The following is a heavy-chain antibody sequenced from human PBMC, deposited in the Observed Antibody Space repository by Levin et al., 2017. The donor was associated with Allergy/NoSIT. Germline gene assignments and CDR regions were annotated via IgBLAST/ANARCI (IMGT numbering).Heavy chain of an antibody. J-gene: IGHJ4*02. Sequence: AGGSLRLSCTASGFTFGDYAMSWFRQAPGKGLEWVGFIRSKAYGGTTEYAASVKGRFTISRDDSKSIAYLQMNSLKTEDTAVYYCTRDGHRWQLAREPFDYWGQGTLVTVSS. D-gene: IGHD6-6*01. CDR3: TRDGHRWQLAREPFDY. V-gene: IGHV3-49*03. CDR2: IRSKAYGGTT. CDR1: GFTFGDYA.